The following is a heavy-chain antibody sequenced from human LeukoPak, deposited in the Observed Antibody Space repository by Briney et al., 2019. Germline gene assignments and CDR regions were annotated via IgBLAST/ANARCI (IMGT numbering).Heavy chain of an antibody. CDR1: GFTFSSYW. CDR2: IKSDGSST. J-gene: IGHJ4*02. Sequence: QSGGSQRLSCAASGFTFSSYWMHWVRQAPGKGRVWVSRIKSDGSSTSYADSVKGRFTISRDNAKNTLYLQMNSLRAEDTAVYYCARSPPVVYVDYWGQGTLVTVSS. CDR3: ARSPPVVYVDY. D-gene: IGHD2-8*02. V-gene: IGHV3-74*01.